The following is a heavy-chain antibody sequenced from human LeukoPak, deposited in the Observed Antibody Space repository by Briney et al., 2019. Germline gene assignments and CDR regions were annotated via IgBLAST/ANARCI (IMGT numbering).Heavy chain of an antibody. J-gene: IGHJ4*02. D-gene: IGHD3-9*01. CDR3: ARDHDWAFDL. V-gene: IGHV3-23*01. Sequence: GGSLRLSCAASGFTFTRYAMSWVRQAPGKGLEWVSAITGYGGDTYYAASVKGRFTISRDNPKKSLYLQMNALRYEDTAIYYCARDHDWAFDLWGQGTLVTVSS. CDR1: GFTFTRYA. CDR2: ITGYGGDT.